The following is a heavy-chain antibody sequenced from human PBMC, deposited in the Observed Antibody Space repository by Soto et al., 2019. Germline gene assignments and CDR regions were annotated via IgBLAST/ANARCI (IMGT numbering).Heavy chain of an antibody. CDR3: ARAFPYDYADEWDAFDI. CDR2: IWYDGSNK. J-gene: IGHJ3*02. CDR1: GFTFSSYG. Sequence: GGSLRLSCAASGFTFSSYGMHWVRQAPGKGLEWVAVIWYDGSNKYYADSVKGRFTISRDNSKNTLYLQMNSLRAEDTAVYYCARAFPYDYADEWDAFDIWGQGTIVTVSS. V-gene: IGHV3-33*01. D-gene: IGHD3-16*01.